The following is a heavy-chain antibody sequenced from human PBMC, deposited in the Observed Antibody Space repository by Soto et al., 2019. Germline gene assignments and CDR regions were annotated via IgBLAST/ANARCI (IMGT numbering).Heavy chain of an antibody. V-gene: IGHV4-30-4*01. CDR2: IYYSGST. CDR1: GGSISSGDYY. J-gene: IGHJ6*02. D-gene: IGHD6-13*01. Sequence: SETLSLTCTVSGGSISSGDYYWSWIRQPPGKGLEWIGYIYYSGSTYYNPSLKSRVTISVDTSKNQFSLELSSVTAADTAVYYCARDSSYSSSWYNNTYYYYYYGMDVWGQGTTVTVSS. CDR3: ARDSSYSSSWYNNTYYYYYYGMDV.